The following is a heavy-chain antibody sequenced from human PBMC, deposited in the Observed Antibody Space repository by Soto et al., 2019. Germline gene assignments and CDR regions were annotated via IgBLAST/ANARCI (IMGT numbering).Heavy chain of an antibody. D-gene: IGHD6-13*01. CDR2: ISGSGGTT. Sequence: PGGSLRLSCAASGFTFNNYAMNWVRQAPGKGLEWVSGISGSGGTTYYADSVKGRFTISRDNSKNTLYLQMNSLRAEDTAVYYCAKDRGEAAGAWFDPWGQGTLVTVSS. CDR3: AKDRGEAAGAWFDP. V-gene: IGHV3-23*01. CDR1: GFTFNNYA. J-gene: IGHJ5*02.